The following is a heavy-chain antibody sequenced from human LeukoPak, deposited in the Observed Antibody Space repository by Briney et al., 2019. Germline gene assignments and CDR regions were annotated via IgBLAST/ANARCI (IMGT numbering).Heavy chain of an antibody. CDR3: ARTCSSSSCYMVH. J-gene: IGHJ4*02. Sequence: GASVKVSCKASGYTFANFGITWVRQAPGQGLEWMGWISVYDGNTNYPQKLQGRVTLTTDTSTSTAYMELRSLRSDDTALYYCARTCSSSSCYMVHWGQGTLVTVSS. CDR1: GYTFANFG. D-gene: IGHD2-2*02. CDR2: ISVYDGNT. V-gene: IGHV1-18*01.